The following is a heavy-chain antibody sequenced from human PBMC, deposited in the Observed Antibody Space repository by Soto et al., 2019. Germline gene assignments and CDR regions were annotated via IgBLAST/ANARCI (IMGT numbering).Heavy chain of an antibody. V-gene: IGHV3-7*02. CDR1: GFTFTNYW. CDR3: ARGMTVAANWFDT. J-gene: IGHJ5*02. D-gene: IGHD6-19*01. CDR2: IKQDGSEK. Sequence: GSLRLSCVVSGFTFTNYWMNWVRQAPGKGPEWVANIKQDGSEKYYVDSVKGRFTISRDNAQNSLYLQMYSLRAEDTAMYYCARGMTVAANWFDTWGQGTLVTVYS.